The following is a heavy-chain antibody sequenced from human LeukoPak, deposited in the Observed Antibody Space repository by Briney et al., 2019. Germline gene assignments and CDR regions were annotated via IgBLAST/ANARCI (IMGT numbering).Heavy chain of an antibody. CDR3: TTERPYFDN. CDR1: GFTFSDAW. Sequence: GGSLRLSCAASGFTFSDAWVSWVRQAPGKGLEWVGRIKSKTHGGTTQYAAPVKGGFTISRDDSKTTVYLQMNSLKSEDAAMYYCTTERPYFDNWGQGTLVTVSS. CDR2: IKSKTHGGTT. J-gene: IGHJ4*02. V-gene: IGHV3-15*01.